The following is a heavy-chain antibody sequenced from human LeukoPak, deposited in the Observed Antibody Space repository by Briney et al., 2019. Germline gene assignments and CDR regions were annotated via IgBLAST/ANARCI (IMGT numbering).Heavy chain of an antibody. CDR1: GGSFSGYY. J-gene: IGHJ4*02. Sequence: SETLSLTCAVYGGSFSGYYWSWIRQPPGKGLEWIGEINHSGSTNYNPSLKGRVTISVDTSKNQFSLKLSSVTAADTAVYYCATTSALVFDYWGQGTLVTVSS. CDR3: ATTSALVFDY. V-gene: IGHV4-34*01. CDR2: INHSGST.